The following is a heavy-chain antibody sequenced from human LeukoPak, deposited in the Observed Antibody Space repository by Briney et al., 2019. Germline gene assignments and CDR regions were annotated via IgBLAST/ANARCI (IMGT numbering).Heavy chain of an antibody. Sequence: ASETLSLTCTVSGGSISSYYWSWIRQPPGKGLEWIGYIHHSGSTNHNPSLKSRVTISIDTSRNQSSLKLSSVTAADTAVYYCTNERNWFDPWGQGTLVTVSS. CDR1: GGSISSYY. V-gene: IGHV4-59*08. D-gene: IGHD1-1*01. J-gene: IGHJ5*02. CDR3: TNERNWFDP. CDR2: IHHSGST.